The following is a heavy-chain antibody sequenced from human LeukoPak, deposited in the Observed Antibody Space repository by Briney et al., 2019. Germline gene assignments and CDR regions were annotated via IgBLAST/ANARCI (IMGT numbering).Heavy chain of an antibody. J-gene: IGHJ3*02. Sequence: GESLKISCKGSGYNFISYWIGWVRQMPGKGLEWMGIIHPGDSDSVYNSSFQGQVSMSVDKSISTAYLQWSSLKASDTAMYYCARVFDYIWGTYSGSFDIWGQGTMVIVSS. CDR3: ARVFDYIWGTYSGSFDI. CDR1: GYNFISYW. V-gene: IGHV5-51*01. D-gene: IGHD3-16*01. CDR2: IHPGDSDS.